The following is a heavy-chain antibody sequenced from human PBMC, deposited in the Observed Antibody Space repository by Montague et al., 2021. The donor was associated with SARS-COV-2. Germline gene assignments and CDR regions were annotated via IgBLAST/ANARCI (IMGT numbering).Heavy chain of an antibody. J-gene: IGHJ4*02. V-gene: IGHV3-30*04. CDR1: GFTFSSYA. CDR2: ISYDGTNE. Sequence: SLRLSCAASGFTFSSYAMHWVRQAPGKGLEWVAVISYDGTNEYYADSVKGRFTISRDNSKNTLYRQMNSLRAEDTAVYYCAREGITAAGKDFDYWGQGTLVTVSS. D-gene: IGHD6-13*01. CDR3: AREGITAAGKDFDY.